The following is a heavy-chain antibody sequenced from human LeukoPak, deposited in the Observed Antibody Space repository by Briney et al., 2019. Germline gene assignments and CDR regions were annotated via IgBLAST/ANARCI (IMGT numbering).Heavy chain of an antibody. D-gene: IGHD3-22*01. CDR1: GFTFSTYS. J-gene: IGHJ4*02. V-gene: IGHV3-48*01. CDR2: ISSSSSTI. Sequence: PGGSLRLSCAASGFTFSTYSTNWVRQAPGKGLEWGLYISSSSSTIYYADSVKGRFTISRDNAKNSLYLQMTSLRAEDTAVYYCARVLHKRNYDSTTYYGYWGQGTLVTVSS. CDR3: ARVLHKRNYDSTTYYGY.